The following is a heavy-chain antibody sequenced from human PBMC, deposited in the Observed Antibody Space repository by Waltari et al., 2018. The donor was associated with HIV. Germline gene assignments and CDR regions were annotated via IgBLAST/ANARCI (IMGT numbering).Heavy chain of an antibody. CDR1: GLTLSNAW. CDR3: NTMEMGTTWNY. V-gene: IGHV3-15*01. D-gene: IGHD1-26*01. Sequence: DVHLVESGGGLVEPGGSLRLSCVVSGLTLSNAWVSWVRQTPGKALECIGNFKSKTDGGTTDYAAPVKGRLSVSRDDSKNTVYLQMNSLKTEDTAVYYCNTMEMGTTWNYWGQGTLVTVSS. CDR2: FKSKTDGGTT. J-gene: IGHJ4*02.